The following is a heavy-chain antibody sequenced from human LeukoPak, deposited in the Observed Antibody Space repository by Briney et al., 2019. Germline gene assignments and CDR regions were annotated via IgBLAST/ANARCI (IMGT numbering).Heavy chain of an antibody. D-gene: IGHD6-19*01. J-gene: IGHJ4*02. Sequence: GESLKISCKGSGYSFTSYWIGWVRQMPGKGLEWMGIIYPGDSDTRYCPSFQGQVTISADKSISTAYLQWSSLKASDTAMYYCARRLRLGIAVAGTIDYWGQGTLVTVSS. V-gene: IGHV5-51*01. CDR1: GYSFTSYW. CDR2: IYPGDSDT. CDR3: ARRLRLGIAVAGTIDY.